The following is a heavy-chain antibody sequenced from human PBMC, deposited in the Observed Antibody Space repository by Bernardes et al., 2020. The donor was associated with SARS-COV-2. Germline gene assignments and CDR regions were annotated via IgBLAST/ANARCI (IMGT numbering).Heavy chain of an antibody. Sequence: GGSVSLSCTSSGFTVSDYWMSWVRQAPGKGLEWVANINKIGSAQYYVDSVKGRFTISRDNTKNSVYLQMDSLRAEDTAVYYCARYVAALDYWGRGTLVAVSS. CDR2: INKIGSAQ. CDR3: ARYVAALDY. J-gene: IGHJ4*02. D-gene: IGHD2-15*01. V-gene: IGHV3-7*01. CDR1: GFTVSDYW.